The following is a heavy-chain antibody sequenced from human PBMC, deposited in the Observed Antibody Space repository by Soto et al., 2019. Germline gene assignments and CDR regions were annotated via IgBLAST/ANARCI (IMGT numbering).Heavy chain of an antibody. Sequence: GGSLRLSCAASGFTFSRYSMNWVRQAPGKGLEWVSSISSTTNYIYYADSMKGRFTVSRDNAKNSVYLDMNSLSAEDTAVYYCARESEDLTSNFDYWGQGTLVTSPQ. J-gene: IGHJ4*02. CDR1: GFTFSRYS. CDR2: ISSTTNYI. CDR3: ARESEDLTSNFDY. V-gene: IGHV3-21*01.